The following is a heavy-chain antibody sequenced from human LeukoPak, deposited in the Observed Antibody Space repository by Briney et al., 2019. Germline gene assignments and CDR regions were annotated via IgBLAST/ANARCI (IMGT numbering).Heavy chain of an antibody. D-gene: IGHD2-2*01. V-gene: IGHV3-21*01. CDR1: GFTFSSYS. Sequence: GGSLRLSCAASGFTFSSYSMNWVRQAPGKGLEWVSSTSSSSSYIYYADSVKGRFTISRDNAKNSLYLQMNSLRAEDTAVYYCARGRGSHCSSTSCSPWWFDPWGQGTLVTVSS. J-gene: IGHJ5*02. CDR2: TSSSSSYI. CDR3: ARGRGSHCSSTSCSPWWFDP.